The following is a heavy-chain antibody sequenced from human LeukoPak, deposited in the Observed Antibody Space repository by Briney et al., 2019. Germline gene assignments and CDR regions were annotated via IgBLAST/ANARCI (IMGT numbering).Heavy chain of an antibody. Sequence: GASVKVSCKASGYTFTDYYMHWVRQAPGQGLEWMGWINPNSGGTNYAQNFQARVTMTRDTSISTAYMEVSRLTSGDTAVFYCARDLMTTIRSPFDYWGQGTLVTVSS. CDR3: ARDLMTTIRSPFDY. V-gene: IGHV1-2*02. D-gene: IGHD4-11*01. CDR2: INPNSGGT. CDR1: GYTFTDYY. J-gene: IGHJ4*02.